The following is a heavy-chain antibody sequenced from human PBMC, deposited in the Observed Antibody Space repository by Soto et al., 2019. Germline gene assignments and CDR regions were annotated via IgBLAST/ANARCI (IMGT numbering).Heavy chain of an antibody. CDR3: AKDGPYSSSWPPYYYYGMVV. CDR2: ISGSGGST. Sequence: EVQLLESGGGLVQPGGSLRLSCAASGFTFSSYAMSWVRQAPGKGLEWVSAISGSGGSTYYADSVKGRFTISRDNSKNTLYLQMNSLRAEDTAVYYCAKDGPYSSSWPPYYYYGMVVWGQGTTVTVSS. J-gene: IGHJ6*02. D-gene: IGHD6-13*01. V-gene: IGHV3-23*01. CDR1: GFTFSSYA.